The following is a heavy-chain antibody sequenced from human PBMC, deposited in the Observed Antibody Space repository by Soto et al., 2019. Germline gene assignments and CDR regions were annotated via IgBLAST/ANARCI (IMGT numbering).Heavy chain of an antibody. J-gene: IGHJ4*02. D-gene: IGHD6-19*01. CDR1: GYTFTNYA. V-gene: IGHV1-3*01. CDR3: ARGVCSGCYNSDY. CDR2: INAGNGNT. Sequence: QVQLVQSGAEVKKPGASVKVSCRASGYTFTNYAVHWVRQAPGQRLEWTGWINAGNGNTEYSQKFQGRVTITRDSSASTVYMEVSSLRSEDTAVYFCARGVCSGCYNSDYWGQGTLVTVSS.